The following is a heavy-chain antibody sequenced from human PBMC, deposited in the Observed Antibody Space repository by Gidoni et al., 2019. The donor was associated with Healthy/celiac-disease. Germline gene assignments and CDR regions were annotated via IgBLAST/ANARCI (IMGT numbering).Heavy chain of an antibody. V-gene: IGHV3-49*03. J-gene: IGHJ6*02. CDR2: IRSKAYGGTT. CDR1: GFTFGDSA. D-gene: IGHD2-2*01. Sequence: EVQLVESGGGLVQPGRSLRLSCTASGFTFGDSAMSWFRQAPGKGLEWVGFIRSKAYGGTTEYAASVKGRFTISRDDSKSIAYLQMNSLKTEDTAVYYCTKNIVVVPAAKRRRYYYYYGMDVWGQGTTVTVSS. CDR3: TKNIVVVPAAKRRRYYYYYGMDV.